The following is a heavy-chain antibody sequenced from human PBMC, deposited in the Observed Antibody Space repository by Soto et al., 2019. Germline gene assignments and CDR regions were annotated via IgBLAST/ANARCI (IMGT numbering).Heavy chain of an antibody. Sequence: GGSLRLSIEASGFTISKCRMNWVRLATGKGLEWLAYITIRTGNVLYADSVRGRFTISADNAENSVILQMNSLRDEDSAVYFCVRDRDLYRDMFHADLWGQGTLVTVSS. CDR2: ITIRTGNV. J-gene: IGHJ4*01. CDR1: GFTISKCR. D-gene: IGHD3-10*02. V-gene: IGHV3-48*02. CDR3: VRDRDLYRDMFHADL.